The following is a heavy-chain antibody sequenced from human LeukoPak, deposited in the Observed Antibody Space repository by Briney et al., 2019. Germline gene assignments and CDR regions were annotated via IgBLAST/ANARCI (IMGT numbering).Heavy chain of an antibody. CDR1: GFTFSSYW. CDR2: ISSSSSYI. D-gene: IGHD4-17*01. J-gene: IGHJ4*02. Sequence: GGSLRLSCAASGFTFSSYWMRWVRQAPGKGLEWVSSISSSSSYIYYADSVQGRFTISRDNAKNSLYLQMNSLRAEDTAVYYCASIYGDLDYWGQGTLVTVSS. V-gene: IGHV3-21*01. CDR3: ASIYGDLDY.